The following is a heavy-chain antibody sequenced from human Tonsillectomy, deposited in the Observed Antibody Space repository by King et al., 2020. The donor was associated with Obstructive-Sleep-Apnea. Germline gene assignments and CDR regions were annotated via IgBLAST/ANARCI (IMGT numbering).Heavy chain of an antibody. V-gene: IGHV2-5*02. CDR3: SHSQLWGSYRYTDYFDY. CDR2: IYWDDDK. J-gene: IGHJ4*02. CDR1: GFSLSTSRVG. D-gene: IGHD3-16*02. Sequence: ITLKESGPTLVKPTQTLTLTCTFSGFSLSTSRVGVGWIRQPPGKALEWLALIYWDDDKRYSPSLKSRLTITKDTSKNQVVLTMTNMNPVDTATYYCSHSQLWGSYRYTDYFDYWGQGTLVTVSS.